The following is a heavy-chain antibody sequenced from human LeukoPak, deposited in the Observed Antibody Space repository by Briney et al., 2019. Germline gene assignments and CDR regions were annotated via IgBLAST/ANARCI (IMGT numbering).Heavy chain of an antibody. D-gene: IGHD3-10*01. V-gene: IGHV4-34*01. CDR1: GGSFSGYY. CDR2: INHSGST. Sequence: PSETLSLTCAVYGGSFSGYYWSWIRQPPGKGLEWIGEINHSGSTNYNPSLKSRVTISVGTSKNQFSLKLSSVTAADTAVYYCARPVEGAMVRGPNVGRGWFDPWGQGTLVTVSS. J-gene: IGHJ5*02. CDR3: ARPVEGAMVRGPNVGRGWFDP.